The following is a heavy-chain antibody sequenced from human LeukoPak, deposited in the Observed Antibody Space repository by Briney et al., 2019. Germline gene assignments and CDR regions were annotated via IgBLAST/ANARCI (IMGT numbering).Heavy chain of an antibody. CDR2: FDPGDGET. J-gene: IGHJ4*02. D-gene: IGHD3-22*01. Sequence: ASVKVSCKVSGYTLTELSMHWVRQAPGKGLEWMGGFDPGDGETIYAQKFQGRVTMTEDTSTDTAYMELSSLRSEDTAVYYCATDPRGYYYDSSGYDYWGQGTLVTVSS. V-gene: IGHV1-24*01. CDR1: GYTLTELS. CDR3: ATDPRGYYYDSSGYDY.